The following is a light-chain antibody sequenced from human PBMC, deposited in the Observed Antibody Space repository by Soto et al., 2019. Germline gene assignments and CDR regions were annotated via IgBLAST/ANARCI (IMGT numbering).Light chain of an antibody. CDR3: SSYAGSNSVL. Sequence: QAVVTQPPSASGSPGQSVTISCTGTSSDVGGYNFVSWYQQHPGKAPKLMIYEVSKRPSGVPDRFSGSKSGNTASLTVSGLQAEDEADYYCSSYAGSNSVLFGGGTKLTVL. CDR1: SSDVGGYNF. J-gene: IGLJ2*01. V-gene: IGLV2-8*01. CDR2: EVS.